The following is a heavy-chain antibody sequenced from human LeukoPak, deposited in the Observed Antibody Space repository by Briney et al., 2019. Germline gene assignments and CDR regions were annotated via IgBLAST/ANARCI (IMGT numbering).Heavy chain of an antibody. CDR1: GGSIRSYY. Sequence: SETLSLTCTVSGGSIRSYYWSWIRQPPGKGLEWIGYISYSGSTNYNPSLKSRVTISVGTSKNQFSLKLSSVTAADAAVYYCARGISGWYYFDYWGQGTLVTVSS. CDR3: ARGISGWYYFDY. V-gene: IGHV4-59*01. CDR2: ISYSGST. J-gene: IGHJ4*02. D-gene: IGHD6-19*01.